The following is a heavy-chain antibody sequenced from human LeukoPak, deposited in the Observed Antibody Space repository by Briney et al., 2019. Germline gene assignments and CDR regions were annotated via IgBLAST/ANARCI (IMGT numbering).Heavy chain of an antibody. D-gene: IGHD2-2*01. J-gene: IGHJ5*02. V-gene: IGHV4-4*09. Sequence: SETLSLTCTVSGGSISSYYWSWIRQPPGKGLERIGYIYTSGSTNYNPSLKSRVTISVDTSKNQFSLKLSSVTAADTAGYYCARHVYCSSTSCSYFDPWGQGTLVTVSS. CDR3: ARHVYCSSTSCSYFDP. CDR2: IYTSGST. CDR1: GGSISSYY.